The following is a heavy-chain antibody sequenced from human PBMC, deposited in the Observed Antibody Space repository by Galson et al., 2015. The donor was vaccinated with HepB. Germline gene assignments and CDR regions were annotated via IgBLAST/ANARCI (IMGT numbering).Heavy chain of an antibody. D-gene: IGHD5-24*01. CDR1: GISFSNYA. CDR3: AKGRGSWDAFDI. Sequence: SLRLSCAASGISFSNYAMSWVRQAPGKGLEWVSAISGSGGSTYYADSVKGRFTISRDNSKNTLYLQMNSLRAEDTAVYYCAKGRGSWDAFDIWGQGTMATVSS. J-gene: IGHJ3*02. V-gene: IGHV3-23*01. CDR2: ISGSGGST.